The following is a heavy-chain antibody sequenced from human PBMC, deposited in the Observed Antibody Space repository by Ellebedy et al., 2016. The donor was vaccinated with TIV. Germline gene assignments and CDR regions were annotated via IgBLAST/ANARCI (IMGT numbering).Heavy chain of an antibody. CDR1: GFTFSSST. J-gene: IGHJ4*02. CDR2: ITNGGNFI. CDR3: ASFLAITLVRGASNYDY. D-gene: IGHD3-10*01. V-gene: IGHV3-21*01. Sequence: GESLKISCAASGFTFSSSTMNSVRQAPGKGLEWVSSITNGGNFIYYADSVKGRFTITRDNAKNSLYLRINSLRAENSAIYYCASFLAITLVRGASNYDYWGQGTPVTVSS.